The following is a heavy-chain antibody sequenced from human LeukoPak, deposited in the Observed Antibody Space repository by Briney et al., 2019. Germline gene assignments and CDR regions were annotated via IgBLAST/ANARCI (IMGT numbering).Heavy chain of an antibody. CDR3: ARDGSGWLNYFDY. D-gene: IGHD6-25*01. Sequence: PSQTLSLTCTVSGGSISSGSYYWSWIRLPAGTGLEWIGRIYTSGSTNYNPSLKSRVTISVDTSKNQFSLKLSSVTAADTAVYYCARDGSGWLNYFDYWGQGTLVTVSS. CDR2: IYTSGST. CDR1: GGSISSGSYY. V-gene: IGHV4-61*02. J-gene: IGHJ4*02.